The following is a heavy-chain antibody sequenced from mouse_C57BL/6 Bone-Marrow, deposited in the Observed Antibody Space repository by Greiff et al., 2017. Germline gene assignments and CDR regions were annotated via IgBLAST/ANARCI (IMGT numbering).Heavy chain of an antibody. D-gene: IGHD1-1*01. V-gene: IGHV1-39*01. CDR3: ARGYYYGSPWYFDV. J-gene: IGHJ1*03. CDR2: INPNYGTT. CDR1: GYSFTDYN. Sequence: EVKLMESGPELVKPGASVKISCKASGYSFTDYNMNWVKQSNGKSLEWIGVINPNYGTTSYNQKFKGKATLTVDQSSSTAYMQLNSLTSEDSAVYYCARGYYYGSPWYFDVWGTGTTVTVSS.